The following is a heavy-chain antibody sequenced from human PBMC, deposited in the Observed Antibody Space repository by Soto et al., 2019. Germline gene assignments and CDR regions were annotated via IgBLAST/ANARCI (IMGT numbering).Heavy chain of an antibody. J-gene: IGHJ4*02. V-gene: IGHV1-18*01. CDR2: INIYSGDA. Sequence: ASVKVSCKASGYTFTSYGISWVRQAPGQGLEWMGWINIYSGDANYAQSFQDRVTMTRDTSTNTVYMEMRTLRSDDTAVYYCARALYYYDNSGLAYWGQGTLVTV. CDR1: GYTFTSYG. CDR3: ARALYYYDNSGLAY. D-gene: IGHD3-22*01.